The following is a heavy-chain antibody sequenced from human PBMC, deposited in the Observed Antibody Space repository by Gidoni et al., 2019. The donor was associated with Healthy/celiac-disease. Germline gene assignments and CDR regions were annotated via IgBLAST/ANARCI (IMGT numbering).Heavy chain of an antibody. V-gene: IGHV3-49*03. Sequence: EVQLVESGGGWVQPGRALRLPCTATGVTVGDYARSWFRQAPGKGLEWLGFIRCKAYGGTTEYAASVKGRFTISRDDSKSLAYLQMNSLKTEDTAVYYCTRGDDILTGYYPLFDYWGQGTLVTVSS. CDR1: GVTVGDYA. J-gene: IGHJ4*02. CDR3: TRGDDILTGYYPLFDY. CDR2: IRCKAYGGTT. D-gene: IGHD3-9*01.